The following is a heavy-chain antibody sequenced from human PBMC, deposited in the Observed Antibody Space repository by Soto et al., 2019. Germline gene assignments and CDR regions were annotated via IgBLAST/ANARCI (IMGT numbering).Heavy chain of an antibody. D-gene: IGHD3-9*01. CDR2: ISYDGSNK. Sequence: PGGSLRLSCAASGFTFSRYAMHGVRQAPGKGLEWVAVISYDGSNKYYADSVKGRFTISRDNSKNTLYLQMNSLRAEDTAVYYCARDLETYHDILTGYYNPSYWGQGTLVTVSS. CDR1: GFTFSRYA. CDR3: ARDLETYHDILTGYYNPSY. V-gene: IGHV3-30-3*01. J-gene: IGHJ4*02.